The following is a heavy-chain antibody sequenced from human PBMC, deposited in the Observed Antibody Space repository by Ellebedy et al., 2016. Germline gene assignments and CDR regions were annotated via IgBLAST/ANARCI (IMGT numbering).Heavy chain of an antibody. Sequence: ASVKVSCKASGFTFTSSAVQWVRQARGQRLEWIGWIVVGSGNTNYAQKFQERVTITRDMSTSTAYMELSSLRSEDTAVYYCAAERFLEWFHYYYGMDVWGQGTTVTVSS. D-gene: IGHD3-3*01. J-gene: IGHJ6*02. V-gene: IGHV1-58*01. CDR3: AAERFLEWFHYYYGMDV. CDR2: IVVGSGNT. CDR1: GFTFTSSA.